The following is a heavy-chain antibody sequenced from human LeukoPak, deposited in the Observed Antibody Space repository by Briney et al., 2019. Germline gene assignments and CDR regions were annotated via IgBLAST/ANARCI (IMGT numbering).Heavy chain of an antibody. V-gene: IGHV3-7*01. CDR3: AKDNSYYYDSSGYQNWFDP. D-gene: IGHD3-22*01. CDR1: GFTFSNYW. J-gene: IGHJ5*02. Sequence: PGGSLRLSCAASGFTFSNYWMSWVRQAPGKGLEWVANIKQGSEKYHVDSVKGRFTISRDNSKNTLYLQMNSLRAEDTAVYYCAKDNSYYYDSSGYQNWFDPWGQGTLVTVSS. CDR2: IKQGSEK.